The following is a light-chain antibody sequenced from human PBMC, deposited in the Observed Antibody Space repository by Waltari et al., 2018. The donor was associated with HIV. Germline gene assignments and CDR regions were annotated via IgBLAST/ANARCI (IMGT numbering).Light chain of an antibody. CDR3: AAWDDSLSGRV. J-gene: IGLJ3*02. Sequence: RVTISCSGSSSNIGSNYVYWYQQLPGTAPKLLIYGSNQRPPGVPDRFSGSKSGTSASLAISGLRSEDEADYYCAAWDDSLSGRVFGGGTKLTVL. CDR1: SSNIGSNY. V-gene: IGLV1-47*01. CDR2: GSN.